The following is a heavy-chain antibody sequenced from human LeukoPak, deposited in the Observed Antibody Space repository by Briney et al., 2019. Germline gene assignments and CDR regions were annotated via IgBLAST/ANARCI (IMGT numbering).Heavy chain of an antibody. V-gene: IGHV3-9*01. J-gene: IGHJ4*02. CDR3: ARGQQWELLVDY. D-gene: IGHD1-26*01. CDR2: ISWNGGSI. Sequence: GGSLRLSCTASGFTFDDYAMYWVRQAPGKGLEWVSGISWNGGSIGYADSVKGRFTISRDNAKKSQYLQMNSLRAADTAVYYCARGQQWELLVDYWGQGTLVTVSS. CDR1: GFTFDDYA.